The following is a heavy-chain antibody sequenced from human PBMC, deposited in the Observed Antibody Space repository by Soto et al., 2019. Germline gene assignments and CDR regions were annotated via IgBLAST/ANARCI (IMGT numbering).Heavy chain of an antibody. Sequence: QVQLQESGPGLVKPSQTLSLTCTVSGGSISSGDYYWSWIRQPPGKGLEWIGYIYYSGSTYYNPSLKSXXTXSXXTSKNQFSLKLSSVTAADTAVYYCARVRGSSWYAYWGQGTLVTVSS. D-gene: IGHD6-13*01. CDR1: GGSISSGDYY. J-gene: IGHJ4*02. V-gene: IGHV4-30-4*01. CDR2: IYYSGST. CDR3: ARVRGSSWYAY.